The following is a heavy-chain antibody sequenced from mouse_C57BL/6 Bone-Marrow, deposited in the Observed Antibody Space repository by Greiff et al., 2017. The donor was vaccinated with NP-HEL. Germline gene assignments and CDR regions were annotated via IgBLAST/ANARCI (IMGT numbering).Heavy chain of an antibody. Sequence: QVQLQQSGPGLVQPSQSLSITCTVSGFSLTSYGVHWVRQSPGKGLEWLGVIWRGGSTDYNAAFMSRLSITKDNSKSQVFFKMNSLQAADTAIYYCAKNTRPFYYAMDYWGQGTSVTVSS. J-gene: IGHJ4*01. CDR1: GFSLTSYG. CDR3: AKNTRPFYYAMDY. V-gene: IGHV2-5*01. CDR2: IWRGGST.